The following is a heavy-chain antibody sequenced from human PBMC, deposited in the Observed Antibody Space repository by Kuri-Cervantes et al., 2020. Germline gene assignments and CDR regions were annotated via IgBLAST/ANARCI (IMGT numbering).Heavy chain of an antibody. CDR1: GYTFTSYG. Sequence: ASVKVSCKASGYTFTSYGISWVRQAPGQGLEWMGWISAYNGYTNYAQKLQGRVTMTTDTSTSTAYLVLRSLRSDDTAVYYCARVFQQLVTNYYYYGMDVWGQGTTVTVSS. J-gene: IGHJ6*02. D-gene: IGHD6-13*01. CDR3: ARVFQQLVTNYYYYGMDV. CDR2: ISAYNGYT. V-gene: IGHV1-18*01.